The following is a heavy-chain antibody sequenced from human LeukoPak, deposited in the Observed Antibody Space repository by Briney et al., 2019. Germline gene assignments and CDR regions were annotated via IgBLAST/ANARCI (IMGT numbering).Heavy chain of an antibody. CDR3: ARDPSSSWYRMPFDY. CDR2: INAGNGNT. V-gene: IGHV1-3*01. Sequence: EASVKVSCKASGYTFTSYAMHWVRQAPGQRLEWMGWINAGNGNTKYSQKFQGRVTITRDTSASTAYMELSSLRSEDMAVYYCARDPSSSWYRMPFDYWGQGTLVTVSS. J-gene: IGHJ4*02. CDR1: GYTFTSYA. D-gene: IGHD6-13*01.